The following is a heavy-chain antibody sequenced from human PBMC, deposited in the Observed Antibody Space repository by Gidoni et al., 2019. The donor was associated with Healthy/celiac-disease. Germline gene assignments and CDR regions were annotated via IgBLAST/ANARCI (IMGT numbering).Heavy chain of an antibody. Sequence: QVQLVESGGGVVQPGRSLRLSCAASGFTFSSYAMHWVRQAPGKGLEWVAVISYDGSNKYYADSVKGRFTISRDNSKNTLYLQMNSLRAEDTAVYYCARDSGVHDSSGTDAFDIWGQGTMVTVSS. V-gene: IGHV3-30-3*01. CDR3: ARDSGVHDSSGTDAFDI. J-gene: IGHJ3*02. CDR1: GFTFSSYA. D-gene: IGHD3-22*01. CDR2: ISYDGSNK.